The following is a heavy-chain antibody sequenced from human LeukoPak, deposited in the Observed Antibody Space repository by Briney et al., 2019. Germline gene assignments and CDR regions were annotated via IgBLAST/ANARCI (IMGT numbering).Heavy chain of an antibody. Sequence: GGSLRLSCTASGFTFSSYWMSWVRQAPGKGLERVANIRQDGGLKHYVDSVKGRFTISRDNAENSLYLQMNSLRAEDTAVYYCAREIVGAIKSHFDYWGQGTLVTASS. J-gene: IGHJ4*02. V-gene: IGHV3-7*01. CDR1: GFTFSSYW. CDR3: AREIVGAIKSHFDY. CDR2: IRQDGGLK. D-gene: IGHD1-26*01.